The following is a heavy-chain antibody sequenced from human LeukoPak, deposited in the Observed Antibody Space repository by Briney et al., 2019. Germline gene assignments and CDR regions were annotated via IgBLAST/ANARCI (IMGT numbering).Heavy chain of an antibody. V-gene: IGHV1-18*01. CDR3: ARDSERPAVTTFYDY. J-gene: IGHJ4*02. D-gene: IGHD4-11*01. Sequence: ASVKVSCKASGGTFSSYAISWVRQAPGQGLEWMGWISAYNGNTNYAQKLQGRVTMTTDTSTSTAYMELRSLRSDDTAVYYCARDSERPAVTTFYDYWGQGTLVTVSS. CDR1: GGTFSSYA. CDR2: ISAYNGNT.